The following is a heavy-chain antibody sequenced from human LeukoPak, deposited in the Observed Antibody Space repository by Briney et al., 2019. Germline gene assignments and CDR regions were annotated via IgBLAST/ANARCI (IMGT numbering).Heavy chain of an antibody. Sequence: SETLSLTCTVSGGSISSHYWNWIRQPPGKGLEWIGYIYYSGSTNYNPSLKSRVTISVDTSKNQFSLKLSSVTAADTAVYYCARGWSTSWYVFNYWGQGTLVTVSS. CDR3: ARGWSTSWYVFNY. CDR2: IYYSGST. D-gene: IGHD6-13*01. J-gene: IGHJ4*02. V-gene: IGHV4-59*11. CDR1: GGSISSHY.